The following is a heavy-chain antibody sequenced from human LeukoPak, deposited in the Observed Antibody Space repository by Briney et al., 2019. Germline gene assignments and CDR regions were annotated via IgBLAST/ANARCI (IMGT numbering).Heavy chain of an antibody. D-gene: IGHD3-16*02. CDR2: ISYDGSNK. V-gene: IGHV3-30-3*01. Sequence: GRSLRLSCAASGFTFSSYAMHWVRQAPGKGLEWVAVISYDGSNKYYADSVKGRFTISRDNSKNTPYLQMNNLRAEDTAVYYCASWPQGFIAIDYWGQGTLVTVSS. CDR3: ASWPQGFIAIDY. CDR1: GFTFSSYA. J-gene: IGHJ4*02.